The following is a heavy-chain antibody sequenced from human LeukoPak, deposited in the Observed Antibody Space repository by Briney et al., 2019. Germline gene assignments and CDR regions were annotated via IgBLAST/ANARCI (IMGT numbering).Heavy chain of an antibody. J-gene: IGHJ4*02. Sequence: SETLSPTCIVSGGSISSGSHYWGWIRQPPGKGLEWTGSMHYSGITYYNPPLTSRVTISVDTSKNQFSLRLTSVTAADTAVYYCARYPYSDSGVWQAFDYWGQGTLVTVSS. D-gene: IGHD5-12*01. CDR2: MHYSGIT. V-gene: IGHV4-39*01. CDR1: GGSISSGSHY. CDR3: ARYPYSDSGVWQAFDY.